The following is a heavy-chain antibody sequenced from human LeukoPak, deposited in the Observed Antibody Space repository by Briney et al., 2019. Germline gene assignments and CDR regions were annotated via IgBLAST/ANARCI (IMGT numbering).Heavy chain of an antibody. CDR3: ARVGGYCSSTSNCYSDY. Sequence: GGSLRLSCAASGFTFSSYTMNWVRQAPGKGLEWVSSINSTSGYMYYADSVKGRFTISRDNAKNSLYLQMNSPRAEDTAVYYCARVGGYCSSTSNCYSDYWGQGTLVTVSS. V-gene: IGHV3-21*01. CDR2: INSTSGYM. D-gene: IGHD2-2*01. J-gene: IGHJ4*02. CDR1: GFTFSSYT.